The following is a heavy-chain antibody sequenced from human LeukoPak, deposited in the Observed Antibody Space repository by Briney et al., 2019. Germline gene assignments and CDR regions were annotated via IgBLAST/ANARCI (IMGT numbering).Heavy chain of an antibody. Sequence: ASVKVSCKASGYTFTSYDINWVRQATGQGLEWMGWMNPNSGNTGYAQKFQGRVTMTRNTSISTAYMELSSLRSEDTAVYYCSRDGGFLYYFDYWGQGTLVTVSS. CDR2: MNPNSGNT. D-gene: IGHD2/OR15-2a*01. CDR3: SRDGGFLYYFDY. CDR1: GYTFTSYD. J-gene: IGHJ4*02. V-gene: IGHV1-8*01.